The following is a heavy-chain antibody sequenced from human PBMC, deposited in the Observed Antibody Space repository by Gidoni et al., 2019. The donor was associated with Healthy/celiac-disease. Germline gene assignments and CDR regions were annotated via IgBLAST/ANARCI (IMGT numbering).Heavy chain of an antibody. J-gene: IGHJ4*02. CDR1: GCSVSSACYY. D-gene: IGHD6-13*01. CDR3: ARDREQQLDY. CDR2: IYYSGST. V-gene: IGHV4-61*01. Sequence: QVQLQESGPGLVKPSETLYLTCTVSGCSVSSACYYWSWIRQPPGKGLEWIVYIYYSGSTNYNPPLKSRVTISVDTSKNQFSLKLSAVTAADTAVYYCARDREQQLDYWGQGTLVTVSS.